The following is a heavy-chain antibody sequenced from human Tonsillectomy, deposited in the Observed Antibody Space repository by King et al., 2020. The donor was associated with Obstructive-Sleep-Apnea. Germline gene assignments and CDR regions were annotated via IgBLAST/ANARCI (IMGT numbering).Heavy chain of an antibody. V-gene: IGHV3-66*01. D-gene: IGHD6-6*01. Sequence: VQLVESGGGLVQPGGSLRLSCAASGFTVSSNYVSWVRQAPGKVLEWGSVIYSGGSTYYADSVKGRFTISRDNSKNTLYLQMDSLRAEDTAVYYCARDVQIAARGNWGQGTLVTVSS. CDR1: GFTVSSNY. J-gene: IGHJ4*02. CDR3: ARDVQIAARGN. CDR2: IYSGGST.